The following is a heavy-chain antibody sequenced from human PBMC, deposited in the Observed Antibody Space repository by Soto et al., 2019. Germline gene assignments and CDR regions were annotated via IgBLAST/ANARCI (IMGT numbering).Heavy chain of an antibody. Sequence: EVQLVESGGGLIQPGGSLRLSCAASGFTVSSNYMSWVRQAPGKGLEWVSVIYSGGSTYYADSVKGRFTISRDNSKNTLYLQMTSLRAEDTAVYYCARDRRDYYYGMDVWGQGTTVTVSS. CDR2: IYSGGST. V-gene: IGHV3-53*01. CDR1: GFTVSSNY. CDR3: ARDRRDYYYGMDV. J-gene: IGHJ6*02.